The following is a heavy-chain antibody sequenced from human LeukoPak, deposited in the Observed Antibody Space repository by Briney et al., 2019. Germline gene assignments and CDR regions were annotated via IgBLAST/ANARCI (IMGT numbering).Heavy chain of an antibody. CDR1: GVTFSSYA. CDR2: VSGSGGTT. D-gene: IGHD2-21*01. J-gene: IGHJ4*02. Sequence: GGSLRLSCAASGVTFSSYAMGWVRQAPGKGLEWVSAVSGSGGTTYYADSVKGRFTISRDNAKNSLYLQMNSLRAEDTAVYYCAREVMGSLDYWGQGTLVTVSS. V-gene: IGHV3-23*01. CDR3: AREVMGSLDY.